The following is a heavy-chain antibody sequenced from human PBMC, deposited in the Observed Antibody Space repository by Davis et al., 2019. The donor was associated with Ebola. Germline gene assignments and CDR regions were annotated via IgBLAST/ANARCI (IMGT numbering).Heavy chain of an antibody. J-gene: IGHJ4*02. CDR1: GGSFSGYY. CDR2: INHSGST. D-gene: IGHD3-10*01. Sequence: PSETLSLTCAVYGGSFSGYYWSWIRQPPGKGLEWIGEINHSGSTNYNPSLKSRVTISVDTSKNQFSLKLSSVTAADTAVYYCARHQYYYGSGSYYTLFDYWGQGTLVTVSS. V-gene: IGHV4-34*01. CDR3: ARHQYYYGSGSYYTLFDY.